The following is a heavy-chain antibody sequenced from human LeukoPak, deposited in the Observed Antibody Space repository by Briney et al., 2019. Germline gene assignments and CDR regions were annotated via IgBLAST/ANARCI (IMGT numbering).Heavy chain of an antibody. CDR3: ARVLYSTRGGYFDY. D-gene: IGHD2-2*01. J-gene: IGHJ4*02. Sequence: SETLSLTCAVSGGSISSSNWWSWVRQPPGKGLEWIGEIYHSGSTNYNPSLKSRVTISVDKSKNQFSLKLSSVTAADTAVYYCARVLYSTRGGYFDYWGQGTLVTVSS. CDR1: GGSISSSNW. CDR2: IYHSGST. V-gene: IGHV4-4*02.